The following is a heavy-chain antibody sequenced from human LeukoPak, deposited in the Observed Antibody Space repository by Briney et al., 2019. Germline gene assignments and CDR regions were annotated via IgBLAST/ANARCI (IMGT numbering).Heavy chain of an antibody. CDR1: GFTFGDYA. Sequence: GGSLRLSCTASGFTFGDYAMSWFRQAPGKGLEWVGFIRSKAYGGTTEYAASVRGRFTISRDDSKSIAYLQMNSLKTEDTAVYYCTRESDAGVSPYCTNGVCYVFDYWGQGTLVTVSS. CDR3: TRESDAGVSPYCTNGVCYVFDY. J-gene: IGHJ4*02. D-gene: IGHD2-8*01. CDR2: IRSKAYGGTT. V-gene: IGHV3-49*03.